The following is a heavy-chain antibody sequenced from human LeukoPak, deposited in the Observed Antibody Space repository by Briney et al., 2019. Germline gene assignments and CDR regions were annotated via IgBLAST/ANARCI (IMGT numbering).Heavy chain of an antibody. Sequence: TGGSLRLSCAASGFTFSSYGMHWVRQAPGKGLEWVAFIRYDGSNKYYADSVKGRFTISRDNSKNTLYLQMNSLRAEDTAVYYCARGGWLLLRRYYFDYWGQGTLVTVSS. V-gene: IGHV3-30*02. D-gene: IGHD3-22*01. CDR1: GFTFSSYG. CDR3: ARGGWLLLRRYYFDY. CDR2: IRYDGSNK. J-gene: IGHJ4*02.